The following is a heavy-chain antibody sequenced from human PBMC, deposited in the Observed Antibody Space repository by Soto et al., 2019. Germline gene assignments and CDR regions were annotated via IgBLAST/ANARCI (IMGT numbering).Heavy chain of an antibody. CDR1: GGTFSSYA. CDR3: ARRITIFGVVIRGNYGMDV. CDR2: IIPVFGTA. Sequence: VQLVQSGAGVKKPGSSVKVSCKASGGTFSSYAISWVRQAPGQGLEWMGGIIPVFGTANYAQECQGRGTITADEATSTACVELSSLRSEDTAVYCCARRITIFGVVIRGNYGMDVWGQGTTVTVSS. J-gene: IGHJ6*02. V-gene: IGHV1-69*12. D-gene: IGHD3-3*01.